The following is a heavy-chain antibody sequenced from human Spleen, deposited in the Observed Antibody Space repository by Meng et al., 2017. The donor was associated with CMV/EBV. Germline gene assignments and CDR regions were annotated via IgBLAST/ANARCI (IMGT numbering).Heavy chain of an antibody. D-gene: IGHD2-2*01. CDR3: GRDCSSNSCWFDP. V-gene: IGHV1-18*01. J-gene: IGHJ5*02. CDR1: GYTFSIYG. Sequence: ASVKVSCKASGYTFSIYGVTWVRQAPGQGLEWMGWISTYNGNTNYAQRLQGRVTMTTDTSTSTAYMELRSLRSDDTAVYYCGRDCSSNSCWFDPWGQGTLVTVSS. CDR2: ISTYNGNT.